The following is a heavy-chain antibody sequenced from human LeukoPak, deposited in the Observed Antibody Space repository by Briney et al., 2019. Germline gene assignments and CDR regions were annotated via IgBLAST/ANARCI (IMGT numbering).Heavy chain of an antibody. V-gene: IGHV4-39*07. CDR2: INHSGST. D-gene: IGHD3-3*01. J-gene: IGHJ4*02. CDR3: ARGLRFLEWLPPYYFDY. Sequence: SETLSLTCTVSGGSISSGGYYWSWIRQPPGKGLEWIGEINHSGSTNYNPSLKSRVTISVDTSKNQFSLKLSSVTAADTAVYYCARGLRFLEWLPPYYFDYWGQGTLVTVSS. CDR1: GGSISSGGYY.